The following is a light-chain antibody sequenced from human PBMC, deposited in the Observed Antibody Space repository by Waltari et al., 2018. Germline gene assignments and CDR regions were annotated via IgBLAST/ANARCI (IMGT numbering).Light chain of an antibody. CDR3: CSYAGRYTWV. CDR2: GVS. V-gene: IGLV2-11*02. CDR1: SRDVGGYNY. J-gene: IGLJ3*02. Sequence: QSALTQARSVSGSPGQSGTISCNGTSRDVGGYNYVSLFPQHPGKATRTQINGVSKRPSGFPDRFSGSKSGNTASLTISGLQADDETDYYCCSYAGRYTWVFGGGTKLTVL.